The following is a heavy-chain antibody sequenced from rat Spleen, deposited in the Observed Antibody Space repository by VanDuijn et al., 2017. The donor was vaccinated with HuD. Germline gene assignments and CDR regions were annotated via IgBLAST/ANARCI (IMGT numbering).Heavy chain of an antibody. Sequence: EVQLVESGGGLVQPGRSLKLSCAASGFTFSNYDMAWVRQAPTKGLEWVASISPSGGSTYYRDSVKGRFTVSRDNAKSTLYLQMDSLRSEDTATYYCTRHTTDLYYFDYWGQGTLVTVSS. J-gene: IGHJ3*01. D-gene: IGHD1-6*01. CDR3: TRHTTDLYYFDY. CDR1: GFTFSNYD. CDR2: ISPSGGST. V-gene: IGHV5-25*01.